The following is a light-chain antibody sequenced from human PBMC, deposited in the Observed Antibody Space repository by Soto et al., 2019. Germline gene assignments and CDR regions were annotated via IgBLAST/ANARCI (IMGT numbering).Light chain of an antibody. CDR2: DNK. Sequence: QYVLTQPPSMSAAPGQKVTISCSGSHSNIGNNYVSWYQQFPGTAPKLLIYDNKKRPSGTPDRFSGSKSGTSATLGITGLQTGDEADYYCGTWDTSLSAVVFGGGTQLTVL. J-gene: IGLJ3*02. CDR3: GTWDTSLSAVV. V-gene: IGLV1-51*01. CDR1: HSNIGNNY.